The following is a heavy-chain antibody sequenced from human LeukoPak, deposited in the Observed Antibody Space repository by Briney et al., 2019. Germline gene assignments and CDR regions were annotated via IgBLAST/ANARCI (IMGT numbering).Heavy chain of an antibody. CDR2: IYSGGST. CDR3: ATGERMVRGDGVDY. V-gene: IGHV3-66*01. D-gene: IGHD3-10*01. J-gene: IGHJ4*02. CDR1: GFTVRNNY. Sequence: GGSLRLSCAASGFTVRNNYMSWVRQAPGKGLEWVSVIYSGGSTYYADSVKGRFTISRDNSKNTLYLQMNSLRAEDTAVYFCATGERMVRGDGVDYWGQGTPVTVSS.